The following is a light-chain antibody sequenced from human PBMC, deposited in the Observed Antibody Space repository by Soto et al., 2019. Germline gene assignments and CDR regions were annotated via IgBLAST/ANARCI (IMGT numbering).Light chain of an antibody. CDR2: GAS. CDR1: QSVTSSS. J-gene: IGKJ2*01. V-gene: IGKV3-20*01. Sequence: EIVLTQSPGTLSLSPGERATLSCRASQSVTSSSLAWYQQKPRHAPRLLIYGASSSASGIPDRFSGSGSGTDVTLPISRLEHEDFAVYYCQQHSSTPPAYTFGQGTKLEIQ. CDR3: QQHSSTPPAYT.